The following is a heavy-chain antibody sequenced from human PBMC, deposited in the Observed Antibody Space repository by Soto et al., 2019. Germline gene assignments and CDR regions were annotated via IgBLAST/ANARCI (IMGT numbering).Heavy chain of an antibody. J-gene: IGHJ5*02. V-gene: IGHV3-73*01. Sequence: EAQLVESGGGLVQPGESLKLSCAASGFTFSGSAMTWVRQASGKGLEWVGRIRSKAQNYATAYAASVKGRFTISRDDSQNTAYLQMNSLKTEDTAVYYCTGVGGTPWGQGTLVTVSS. CDR2: IRSKAQNYAT. CDR3: TGVGGTP. CDR1: GFTFSGSA. D-gene: IGHD1-26*01.